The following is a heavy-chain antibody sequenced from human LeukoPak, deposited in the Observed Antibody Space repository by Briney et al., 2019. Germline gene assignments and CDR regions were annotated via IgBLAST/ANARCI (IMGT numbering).Heavy chain of an antibody. D-gene: IGHD6-13*01. CDR3: ARDLTIAAAGYDY. J-gene: IGHJ4*02. V-gene: IGHV3-21*01. CDR1: GFTFSSYS. Sequence: PGGSLRLSCAASGFTFSSYSMNWVRQAPGKGLEWVSSISNSSSYIYYADSVKGRFTISRDNAKNSLYLQMNSLRAEDTAVYYCARDLTIAAAGYDYWGQGTLVTVSS. CDR2: ISNSSSYI.